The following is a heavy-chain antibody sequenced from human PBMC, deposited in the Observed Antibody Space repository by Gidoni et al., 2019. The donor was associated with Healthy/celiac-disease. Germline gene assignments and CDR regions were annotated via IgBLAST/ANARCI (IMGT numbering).Heavy chain of an antibody. D-gene: IGHD3-10*01. CDR3: ARGQGVRGVIIRGGWFDP. V-gene: IGHV4-34*01. CDR1: GGSFCVYY. CDR2: INHSGST. Sequence: QVQLQLWGAGLLKPSEPLSLTCAVYGGSFCVYYWSWIRQPPGKGLEWIGEINHSGSTNYNPSLKSRVTISVDTSKNQFSLKLSSVTAAYTAVYYCARGQGVRGVIIRGGWFDPWGQGTLVTVSS. J-gene: IGHJ5*02.